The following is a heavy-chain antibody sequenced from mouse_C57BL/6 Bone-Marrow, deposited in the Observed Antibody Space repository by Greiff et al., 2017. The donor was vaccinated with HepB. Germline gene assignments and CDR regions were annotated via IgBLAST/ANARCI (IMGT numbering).Heavy chain of an antibody. CDR1: GYTFTSYW. CDR2: IYPGNSDT. J-gene: IGHJ3*01. CDR3: TREAITTVVGRAWFAY. Sequence: EVKLVESGTVLARPGASVKMSCKTSGYTFTSYWMHWVKQRPGQGLEWIGAIYPGNSDTSYNQKFKGKAKLTAVTSASTAYMELSSLTNEDSAVYYCTREAITTVVGRAWFAYWGQGTLVTVSA. V-gene: IGHV1-5*01. D-gene: IGHD1-1*01.